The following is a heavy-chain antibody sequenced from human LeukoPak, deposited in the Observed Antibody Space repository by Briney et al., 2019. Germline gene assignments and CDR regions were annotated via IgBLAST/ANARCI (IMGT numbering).Heavy chain of an antibody. D-gene: IGHD6-19*01. CDR2: MNPNSGNT. V-gene: IGHV1-8*02. CDR1: GYTFTDYH. Sequence: ASVRVSCKASGYTFTDYHLHWVRQATGQGLEWMGWMNPNSGNTGYGQSFQGRITMTRDISIGTAYMELSNLTSEDTAIYYCTRGSSGRRDNWGQGTLVTVSA. J-gene: IGHJ4*02. CDR3: TRGSSGRRDN.